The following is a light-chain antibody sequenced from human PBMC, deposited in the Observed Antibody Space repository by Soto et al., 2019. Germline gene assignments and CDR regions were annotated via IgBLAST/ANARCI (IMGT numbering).Light chain of an antibody. V-gene: IGKV1-5*01. CDR3: QRYNNWPLT. CDR1: LDISDL. J-gene: IGKJ4*01. Sequence: DIQMTQSPSSLSASVGDRVTITCRASLDISDLLAWYQQKPGRALKLLIYDTSTRATGVPARFSGSRSGTEFTLTINSLQSEDFAVYYCQRYNNWPLTFGGGTKV. CDR2: DTS.